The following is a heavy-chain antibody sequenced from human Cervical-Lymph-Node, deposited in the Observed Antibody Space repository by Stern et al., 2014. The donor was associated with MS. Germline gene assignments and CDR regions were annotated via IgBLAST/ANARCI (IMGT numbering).Heavy chain of an antibody. CDR1: GGTFSSYA. CDR2: LIPIFGTA. CDR3: ARGELKEGLVRGMDV. J-gene: IGHJ6*02. V-gene: IGHV1-69*01. Sequence: QVQLVESGAEVKKPGSSVKVSFKASGGTFSSYAISWGRQAPGQGLEWMGGLIPIFGTANYAQTVQGRVTISAPESTRTAHQELSSLRSEDTAVYYCARGELKEGLVRGMDVWGQGTTVTVSS. D-gene: IGHD1-26*01.